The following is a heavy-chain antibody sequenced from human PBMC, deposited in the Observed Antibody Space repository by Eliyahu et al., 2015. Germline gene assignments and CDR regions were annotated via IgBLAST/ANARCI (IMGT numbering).Heavy chain of an antibody. D-gene: IGHD6-19*01. CDR3: ARDHSSGWYXYFDY. V-gene: IGHV3-21*01. CDR1: GFXFSSYS. Sequence: EVQLVESGGGLVKPGGSLRLSCAASGFXFSSYSMNWVRQAPGKGLEWVSSISSSSSYIYYADSVKGRFTISRDNAKNSLYLQMNSLRAEDTAVYYCARDHSSGWYXYFDYWGQGTLVTVSS. CDR2: ISSSSSYI. J-gene: IGHJ4*02.